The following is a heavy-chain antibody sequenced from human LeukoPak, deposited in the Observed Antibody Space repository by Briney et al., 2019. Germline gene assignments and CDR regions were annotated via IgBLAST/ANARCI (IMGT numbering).Heavy chain of an antibody. Sequence: GGSLRLSCAASGFTFSDYYMSWIRRAPGKGLEWVSYISSSGSTIYYADSVKGRFTISRDNAKNSLYLQMNSLRAEDTAVYYCARDWSMTTDDFDCWGQGTLVTVSS. D-gene: IGHD4-11*01. CDR3: ARDWSMTTDDFDC. CDR2: ISSSGSTI. V-gene: IGHV3-11*04. CDR1: GFTFSDYY. J-gene: IGHJ4*02.